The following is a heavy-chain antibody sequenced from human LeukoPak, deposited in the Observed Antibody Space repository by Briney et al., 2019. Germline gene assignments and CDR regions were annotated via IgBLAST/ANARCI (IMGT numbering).Heavy chain of an antibody. J-gene: IGHJ4*02. D-gene: IGHD3-22*01. CDR1: GGSISIYY. CDR3: ARLHSQKGYYYDSSGYYYFDY. V-gene: IGHV4-59*08. Sequence: SETLSLTCTVSGGSISIYYWSWIRQPPGKGLESIGYIYYSGSTNYNPSLKSRVTISVDTSKNQFSLKLSSVTAADTAVYYCARLHSQKGYYYDSSGYYYFDYWGQGTLVTVSS. CDR2: IYYSGST.